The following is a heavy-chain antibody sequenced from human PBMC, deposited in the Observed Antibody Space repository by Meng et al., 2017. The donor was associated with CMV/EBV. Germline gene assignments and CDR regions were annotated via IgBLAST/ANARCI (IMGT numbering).Heavy chain of an antibody. CDR3: ARESGSVGDY. V-gene: IGHV1-46*01. CDR2: INPSGGST. CDR1: GYTVISYD. D-gene: IGHD1-26*01. J-gene: IGHJ4*02. Sequence: VQLGQAGGEVNKPGASVKVSCKASGYTVISYDMHWVRQAPGQGLEWMGIINPSGGSTSYAQKFQGRVTMTRDTSTSTVYMELSSLRSEDTAVYYCARESGSVGDYWGQGTLVTVSS.